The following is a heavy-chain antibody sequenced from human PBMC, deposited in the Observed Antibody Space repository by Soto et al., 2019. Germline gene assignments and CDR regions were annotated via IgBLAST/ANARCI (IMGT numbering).Heavy chain of an antibody. CDR3: AMKLFYYFDY. CDR1: GGSISSSSYY. J-gene: IGHJ4*02. Sequence: QLQLQESGPGLVKPSETLSLTCTVSGGSISSSSYYWGWIRQPPGKGLEWIGSVYYSGSTYYNPSLKSRVTISADTSKNQFSRKLSSVTAADTAVYYCAMKLFYYFDYWGQGTLVTVSS. CDR2: VYYSGST. V-gene: IGHV4-39*01.